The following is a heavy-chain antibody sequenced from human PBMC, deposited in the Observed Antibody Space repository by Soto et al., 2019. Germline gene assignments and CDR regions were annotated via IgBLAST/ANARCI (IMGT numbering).Heavy chain of an antibody. CDR2: IYYSGST. D-gene: IGHD3-3*01. V-gene: IGHV4-39*01. Sequence: LSLTCTVSGGSISSSSYYWGWIRQPPGKGLEWIGSIYYSGSTYYNPSLKSRVTISVDTSKNQFSLKLSSVTAADTAVYYCARYYDFWSGPHDYNWFGPWGQGTLVTVSS. CDR1: GGSISSSSYY. J-gene: IGHJ5*02. CDR3: ARYYDFWSGPHDYNWFGP.